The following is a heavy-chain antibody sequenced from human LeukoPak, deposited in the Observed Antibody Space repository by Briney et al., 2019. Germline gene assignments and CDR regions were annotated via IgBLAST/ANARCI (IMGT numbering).Heavy chain of an antibody. D-gene: IGHD6-19*01. J-gene: IGHJ4*02. CDR3: ATNEKAVAGTRKDY. CDR2: ISSSSSYI. Sequence: SGGSLRLSCAASGFTFSSYSMNWVRQAPGKGLEWVSSISSSSSYIYYADSGKGRFTISRDNAKNSLYLQMNSLRAEDTAVYYCATNEKAVAGTRKDYWGQGTLVTVSS. CDR1: GFTFSSYS. V-gene: IGHV3-21*01.